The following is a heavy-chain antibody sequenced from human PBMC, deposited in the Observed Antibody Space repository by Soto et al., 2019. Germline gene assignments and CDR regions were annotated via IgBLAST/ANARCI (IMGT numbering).Heavy chain of an antibody. J-gene: IGHJ4*02. Sequence: GGSLRLSCAASGFTFSSHAMSWLRQAPGEGLEWVSSIGTTFGTHYADSVKGRFTISRDNSKNTVYLEMNSLRVEDTAVFYCARRSISGTFYFDYWGQGTLVTSPQ. CDR2: IGTTFGT. D-gene: IGHD1-1*01. CDR3: ARRSISGTFYFDY. CDR1: GFTFSSHA. V-gene: IGHV3-23*01.